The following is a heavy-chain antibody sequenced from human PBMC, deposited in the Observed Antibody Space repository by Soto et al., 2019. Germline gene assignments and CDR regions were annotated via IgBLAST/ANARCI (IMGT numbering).Heavy chain of an antibody. Sequence: VQLQESGPGMVKPSQTLSLTCSVSRACITSGGCYYRWIRQPPGKGLELLGYIFQSGSSLYNPSLRGPLTLAAATSRNQCSLHRPSVTAADPAVYYCGSGGIARHWFDPWGQGILVTVSS. V-gene: IGHV4-31*01. D-gene: IGHD2-15*01. CDR1: RACITSGGCY. CDR3: GSGGIARHWFDP. CDR2: IFQSGSS. J-gene: IGHJ5*02.